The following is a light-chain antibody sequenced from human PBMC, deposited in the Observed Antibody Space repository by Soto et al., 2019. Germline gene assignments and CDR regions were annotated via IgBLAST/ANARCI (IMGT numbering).Light chain of an antibody. CDR1: SSNIGTNS. J-gene: IGLJ3*02. V-gene: IGLV1-44*01. CDR3: AAWDDSVIAWV. CDR2: SND. Sequence: QSVLTQPPSASGTPGQRVTISCSGSSSNIGTNSVNWYRQFPGTAPKLLIYSNDQRPSQVPDRFFGSKSGTSASLAIRGLRSEDEADYYCAAWDDSVIAWVFGGGTKVTVL.